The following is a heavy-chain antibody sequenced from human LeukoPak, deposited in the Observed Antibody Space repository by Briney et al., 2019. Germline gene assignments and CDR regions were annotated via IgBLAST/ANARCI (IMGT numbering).Heavy chain of an antibody. V-gene: IGHV3-7*05. J-gene: IGHJ4*02. Sequence: PGGSLRLSCAVSGFTFSTYWMTWVRQAPGKGLEWVASVKEDGSEKYQVDSVEGRFTISRDNAKNSLFLQPNSLSAEDTAVYFCARGYSYLDYWGQGTLVTVSS. D-gene: IGHD1-26*01. CDR3: ARGYSYLDY. CDR2: VKEDGSEK. CDR1: GFTFSTYW.